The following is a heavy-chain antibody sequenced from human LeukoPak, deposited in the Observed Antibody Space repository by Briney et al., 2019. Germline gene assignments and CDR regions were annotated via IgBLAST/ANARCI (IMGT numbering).Heavy chain of an antibody. D-gene: IGHD3-10*01. CDR3: ARTRLPFRGVPRSGMDV. Sequence: LSLTCSVSDGSINSYYWNWIRRPPGKGLEWVSGISWNSGSIGYADSVKGRFTISRDNAKNSLYLQMNSLRAEDTAVYYCARTRLPFRGVPRSGMDVWGQGTTVTVSS. V-gene: IGHV3-9*01. CDR2: ISWNSGSI. J-gene: IGHJ6*02. CDR1: DGSINSYY.